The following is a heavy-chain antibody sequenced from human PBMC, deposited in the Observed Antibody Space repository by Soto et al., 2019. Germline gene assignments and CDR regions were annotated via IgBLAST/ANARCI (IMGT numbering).Heavy chain of an antibody. V-gene: IGHV4-39*01. CDR1: GGSISSSSYY. CDR3: ARLIGSGVRDPEGYYDFWSGYSAADY. J-gene: IGHJ4*02. D-gene: IGHD3-3*01. Sequence: SETLSLTCTVSGGSISSSSYYWGWIRQPPGKGLEWIGSIYYSGSTYYNPSLKSRVTISVDTSKNQFSLKLSSVTAADTAVYYCARLIGSGVRDPEGYYDFWSGYSAADYWGQGTLVTVSS. CDR2: IYYSGST.